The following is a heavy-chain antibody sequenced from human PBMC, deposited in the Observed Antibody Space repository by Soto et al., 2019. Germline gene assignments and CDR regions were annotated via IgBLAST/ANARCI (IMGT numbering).Heavy chain of an antibody. Sequence: PSETLSLTCTVSGGSISSYYWSWIRQPPGKGLEWIGYIYYSGSTNYNPSLKSRVTISVDTSKNQFSLKLSSVTAADTAVYYCANLGYDFDYWGQGTLVTVSS. CDR3: ANLGYDFDY. CDR2: IYYSGST. J-gene: IGHJ4*02. D-gene: IGHD3-16*01. V-gene: IGHV4-59*08. CDR1: GGSISSYY.